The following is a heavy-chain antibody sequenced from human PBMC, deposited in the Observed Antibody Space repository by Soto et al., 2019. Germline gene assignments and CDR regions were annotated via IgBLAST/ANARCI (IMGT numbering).Heavy chain of an antibody. J-gene: IGHJ3*02. V-gene: IGHV1-46*01. D-gene: IGHD3-10*01. CDR3: ARDLPRDLVRGSFDI. CDR1: GYTFTRYN. CDR2: IGTRGGSA. Sequence: QAQLVQSGAEVKKPGASANISCKASGYTFTRYNIHWVRQAAGQGLEWMGIIGTRGGSADYTQRYQCKVTMTRDTSTGTVYMELSSLGSEDNAVYYCARDLPRDLVRGSFDIWGQGTMVTVSS.